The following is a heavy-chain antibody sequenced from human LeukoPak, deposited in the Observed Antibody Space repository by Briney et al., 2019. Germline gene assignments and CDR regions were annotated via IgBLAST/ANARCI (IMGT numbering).Heavy chain of an antibody. CDR2: IYHSGST. J-gene: IGHJ6*03. CDR3: ARADELGYYYYMDV. V-gene: IGHV4-38-2*02. CDR1: GYSISSGYY. D-gene: IGHD1-7*01. Sequence: SETLSLICSVSGYSISSGYYWGWIRQPPGKGLEWIGIIYHSGSTYYNPSLKSRVTISVDTSKNQFSLKLSSVTAADTAVYFCARADELGYYYYMDVWGKGTTVTVSS.